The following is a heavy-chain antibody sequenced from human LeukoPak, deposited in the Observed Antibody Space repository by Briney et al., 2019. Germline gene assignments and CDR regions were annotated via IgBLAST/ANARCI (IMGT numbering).Heavy chain of an antibody. CDR1: GYTFTSYD. CDR3: ARANRIAVAGTVVFHSY. Sequence: ASVKVSCKDSGYTFTSYDINWVRQATGQGLEWMGWMNPNSGNTGYAQKFQGRVTMTRNTSISTAYMELSSLRSEDTAVYYCARANRIAVAGTVVFHSYWGQGTLVTVSS. V-gene: IGHV1-8*01. D-gene: IGHD6-19*01. CDR2: MNPNSGNT. J-gene: IGHJ4*02.